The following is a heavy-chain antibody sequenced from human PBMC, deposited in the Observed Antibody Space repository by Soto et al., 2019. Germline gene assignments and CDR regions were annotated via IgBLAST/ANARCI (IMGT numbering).Heavy chain of an antibody. V-gene: IGHV3-74*01. CDR2: INTDGSGT. Sequence: GGSLRLSCAASGFTFSSYSMNWVRQAPGKGLVWVSRINTDGSGTTYADSVKGRFTISRDNAKNMVYLQMNSLRAEDTAVYYCARSYYDSSASYASYGMDVWGQGTTVTVSS. J-gene: IGHJ6*01. CDR3: ARSYYDSSASYASYGMDV. D-gene: IGHD3-22*01. CDR1: GFTFSSYS.